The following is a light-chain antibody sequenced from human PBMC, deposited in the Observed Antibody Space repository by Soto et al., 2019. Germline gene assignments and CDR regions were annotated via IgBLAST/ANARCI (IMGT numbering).Light chain of an antibody. CDR2: ENN. V-gene: IGLV1-51*02. J-gene: IGLJ3*02. Sequence: QSVLTQPPSVSAAPGQKATISCSGSSSNIGNNYVSWYQQLPGTAPKLLIYENNKRPSGIPDRFSGSKSGTSATLGITGLQTGDEADYYCGTWDSSLSALFGGGTKVTVL. CDR3: GTWDSSLSAL. CDR1: SSNIGNNY.